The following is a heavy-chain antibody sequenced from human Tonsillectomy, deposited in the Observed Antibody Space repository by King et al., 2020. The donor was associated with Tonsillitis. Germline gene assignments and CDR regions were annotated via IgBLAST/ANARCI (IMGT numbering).Heavy chain of an antibody. CDR2: IKSKTDGGTT. J-gene: IGHJ4*02. D-gene: IGHD6-19*01. CDR3: TTEFSGWVMFDY. Sequence: EVQLVESGGGLVKPGGSLRLSCAASGFTFSSAWVSWVRQAPGKGLEWVGRIKSKTDGGTTDSAAPVNGRFTISRDDSKNTRYLHMNRLKTEDTALYYCTTEFSGWVMFDYWGQGTLVTVSS. CDR1: GFTFSSAW. V-gene: IGHV3-15*01.